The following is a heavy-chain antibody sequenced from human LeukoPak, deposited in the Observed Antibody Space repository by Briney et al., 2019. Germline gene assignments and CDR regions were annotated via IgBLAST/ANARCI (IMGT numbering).Heavy chain of an antibody. CDR1: GFTFSSYW. V-gene: IGHV3-7*03. D-gene: IGHD3-22*01. CDR3: ARAGYYDSSGYRWFDP. J-gene: IGHJ5*02. CDR2: IKQDGSEK. Sequence: PGGSLRLSXAASGFTFSSYWMSSVRQAPGKGLEWMANIKQDGSEKYYVDSVKGRFTISRDNAKSSLYLQMNSLRAEDTAVYYCARAGYYDSSGYRWFDPWGQGTLVTVSS.